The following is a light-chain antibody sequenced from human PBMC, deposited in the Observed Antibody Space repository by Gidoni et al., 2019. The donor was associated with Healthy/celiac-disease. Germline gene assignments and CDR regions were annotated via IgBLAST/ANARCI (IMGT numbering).Light chain of an antibody. CDR3: QSYDISLGVLVV. J-gene: IGLJ2*01. CDR1: SSNIGAGYD. V-gene: IGLV1-40*01. Sequence: QPVLTQPPSVSGAPGQRVTISCTGSSSNIGAGYDVHWYQQLPGTAPKLLIYGNNNRPSGVPDRFSGSKSGTSASLAITGLQAEDEADYYCQSYDISLGVLVVFGGGTKLTVL. CDR2: GNN.